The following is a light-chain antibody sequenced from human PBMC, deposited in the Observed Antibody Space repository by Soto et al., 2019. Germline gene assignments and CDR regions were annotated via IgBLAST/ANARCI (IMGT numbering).Light chain of an antibody. CDR2: DDS. CDR3: QVWDSASDQRV. Sequence: SYELTQPPSVSVPPGQPARITCGGNNIGRKSVHWYQQRPGRAPVLVAYDDSDRPSGIPERFSGSNSGSTATLTISWVEVGDEADYYCQVWDSASDQRVFGGGTKLTVL. V-gene: IGLV3-21*02. CDR1: NIGRKS. J-gene: IGLJ3*02.